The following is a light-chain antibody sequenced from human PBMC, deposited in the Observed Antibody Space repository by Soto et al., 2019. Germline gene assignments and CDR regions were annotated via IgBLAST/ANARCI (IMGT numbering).Light chain of an antibody. CDR3: HQYYTTPWT. Sequence: DIVMTQSPDSLAVSLGERATINCKSSQSVLYSSNNKNYLAWYQQKPGQPPKLLIYWASTRESGVPDRFSGSGSGTDFTLTISSLQAEDVAVYYCHQYYTTPWTFRQGIKVEIK. CDR2: WAS. J-gene: IGKJ1*01. CDR1: QSVLYSSNNKNY. V-gene: IGKV4-1*01.